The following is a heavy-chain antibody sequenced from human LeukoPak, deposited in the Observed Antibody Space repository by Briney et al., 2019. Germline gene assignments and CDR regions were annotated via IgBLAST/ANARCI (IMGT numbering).Heavy chain of an antibody. D-gene: IGHD6-19*01. CDR2: INSDGTGT. CDR1: GFTFSNYW. CDR3: ARGTSVAGSDY. Sequence: PGGSLRLSGAASGFTFSNYWIHWVRQAPGKGPVGVSHINSDGTGTSYAGSVKGRFTVSKDNANTTLYLQISSLRVEDTAVYYCARGTSVAGSDYWGQGTLVTVSS. J-gene: IGHJ4*02. V-gene: IGHV3-74*01.